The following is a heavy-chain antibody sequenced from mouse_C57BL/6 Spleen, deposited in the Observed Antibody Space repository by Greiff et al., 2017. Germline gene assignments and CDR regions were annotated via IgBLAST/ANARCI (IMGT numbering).Heavy chain of an antibody. CDR2: IYPGSGST. CDR1: GYTFTSYW. D-gene: IGHD1-1*01. Sequence: QVQLQQPGAELVKPGASVKMSCKASGYTFTSYWITWVKQRPGQGLEWIGDIYPGSGSTNYNEKFKSKATLTVDTSSSTAYMQLSSLTSEDSAVYYCARRIYYYGSSLYYAMDYWGQGTSVTVSS. CDR3: ARRIYYYGSSLYYAMDY. J-gene: IGHJ4*01. V-gene: IGHV1-55*01.